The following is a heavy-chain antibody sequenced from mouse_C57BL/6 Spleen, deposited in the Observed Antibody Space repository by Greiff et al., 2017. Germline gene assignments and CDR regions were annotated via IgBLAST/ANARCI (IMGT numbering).Heavy chain of an antibody. CDR3: ARHPTTIGSSYGYAMDY. Sequence: QVQLQQSGPGLVAPSQSLSITCTVSGFSLTSYGVHWVRQPPGKGLEWLVVIWSDGSTTYNSALKSRLSISKDNSKSQVVLKMNSLQTDDTAMYYCARHPTTIGSSYGYAMDYWGQGTSVTVSS. J-gene: IGHJ4*01. CDR1: GFSLTSYG. CDR2: IWSDGST. V-gene: IGHV2-6-1*01. D-gene: IGHD1-1*01.